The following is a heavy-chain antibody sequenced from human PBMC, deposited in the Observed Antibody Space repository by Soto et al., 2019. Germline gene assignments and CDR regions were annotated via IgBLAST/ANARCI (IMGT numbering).Heavy chain of an antibody. D-gene: IGHD3-3*01. CDR3: VKAIDFWSGYPTYYYGMDV. Sequence: PGGSLRLSCSASGFTFSSYAMHWVRQAPGKGLEYVSAISTNGVSTYYADSVKGRFTIFRDNSKNTLSLQMSSLRAEGTAVYYCVKAIDFWSGYPTYYYGMDVWGQGTTVTVSS. J-gene: IGHJ6*02. V-gene: IGHV3-64D*06. CDR2: ISTNGVST. CDR1: GFTFSSYA.